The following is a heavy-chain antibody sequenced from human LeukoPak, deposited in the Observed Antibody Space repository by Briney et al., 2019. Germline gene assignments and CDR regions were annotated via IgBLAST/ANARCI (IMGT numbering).Heavy chain of an antibody. V-gene: IGHV4-39*01. CDR3: ARGKWLQFNS. D-gene: IGHD5-12*01. CDR1: GGSISSSSYY. J-gene: IGHJ5*01. Sequence: SETLSLTCTVSGGSISSSSYYWGWIRQPPGKGLEWIGSIYYSGSIYYNPSLKSRVTISVDTSKNQFSLKLSSVTAADTSVYYCARGKWLQFNSWGQGTLVTVSS. CDR2: IYYSGSI.